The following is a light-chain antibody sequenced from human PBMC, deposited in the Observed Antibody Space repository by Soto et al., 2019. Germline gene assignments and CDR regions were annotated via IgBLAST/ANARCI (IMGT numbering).Light chain of an antibody. CDR3: PSYDSSLSAYV. CDR1: SSNIGAGFD. V-gene: IGLV1-40*01. J-gene: IGLJ1*01. CDR2: SNN. Sequence: QSVLTQPPSVSGAPGQRVTISCTGSSSNIGAGFDVHWYQQLPRTAPKLLIYSNNNRPSGVPDRFSVSTSATSASLAITGLQAADEADYYCPSYDSSLSAYVFGTGTKLTVL.